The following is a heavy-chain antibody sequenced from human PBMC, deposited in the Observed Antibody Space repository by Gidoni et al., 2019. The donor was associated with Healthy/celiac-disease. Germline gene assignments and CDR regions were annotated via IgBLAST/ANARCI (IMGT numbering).Heavy chain of an antibody. CDR3: ARDADSTPAEYFQH. V-gene: IGHV4-59*01. J-gene: IGHJ1*01. CDR1: GGSISSYY. Sequence: VQLQESGPGLVKPSETLSLTCTVSGGSISSYYWSWIRQPPGKGLEWIGYIYYSGSTNYNPSLKSRVTISVDTSKNQFSLKLSSVTAADTAVYYCARDADSTPAEYFQHWGQGTLVTVSS. CDR2: IYYSGST. D-gene: IGHD3-22*01.